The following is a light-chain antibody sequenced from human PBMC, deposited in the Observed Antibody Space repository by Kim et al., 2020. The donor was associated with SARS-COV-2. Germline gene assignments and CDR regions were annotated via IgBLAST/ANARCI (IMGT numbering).Light chain of an antibody. CDR1: SNDVGGYNY. J-gene: IGLJ1*01. CDR2: DVS. V-gene: IGLV2-14*03. Sequence: SVAISCTGTSNDVGGYNYVSWYQHHPRKAPKLMIYDVSKRPSGVSNRFSGSKSGNTASLTISGLQAEDEADYYCNSYTTSNTFPYAFGTGTKVTV. CDR3: NSYTTSNTFPYA.